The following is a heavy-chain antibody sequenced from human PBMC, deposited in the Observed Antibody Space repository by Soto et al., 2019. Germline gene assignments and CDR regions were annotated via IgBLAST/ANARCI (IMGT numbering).Heavy chain of an antibody. V-gene: IGHV3-23*01. CDR3: VKNGGGVRYNYNIRGDS. CDR2: VSDSGETS. D-gene: IGHD5-18*01. CDR1: GFTFNNYA. Sequence: DVQLLESGGGLVQPGGSLRLSCAASGFTFNNYAMTWIRQAPGKGLEWVATVSDSGETSLSADSVKGRFTISRDNSRKTFLLQMNSLKREDTAMDYCVKNGGGVRYNYNIRGDSWGQGTQVTVSS. J-gene: IGHJ4*02.